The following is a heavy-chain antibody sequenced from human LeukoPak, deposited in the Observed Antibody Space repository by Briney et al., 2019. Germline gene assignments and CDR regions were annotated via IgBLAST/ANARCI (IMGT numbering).Heavy chain of an antibody. J-gene: IGHJ4*02. CDR1: GYTFTGYY. CDR2: INPNSGGT. D-gene: IGHD3-16*01. V-gene: IGHV1-2*06. Sequence: GASVKVSCKASGYTFTGYYMHWVRQAPGQGLEWMGRINPNSGGTNYAQKFQGRVTMTTDTSTSTAYMELRSLRSDDTAVYYCARDFALGVPEYWGQGTLVIVSS. CDR3: ARDFALGVPEY.